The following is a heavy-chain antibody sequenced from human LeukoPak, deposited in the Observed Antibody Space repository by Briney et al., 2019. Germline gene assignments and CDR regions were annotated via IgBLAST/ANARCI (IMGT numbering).Heavy chain of an antibody. Sequence: ASVKVSCTASGYTFTSYGISWVRQAPGQGLEWMGWISAYNGNTNYAQKLQGRVTMTTDTSTSTAYMELRSLRSDDTAVYYCARVGIVGARTYYYYMDVWGKGTTVTVSS. CDR2: ISAYNGNT. J-gene: IGHJ6*03. CDR3: ARVGIVGARTYYYYMDV. V-gene: IGHV1-18*01. CDR1: GYTFTSYG. D-gene: IGHD1-26*01.